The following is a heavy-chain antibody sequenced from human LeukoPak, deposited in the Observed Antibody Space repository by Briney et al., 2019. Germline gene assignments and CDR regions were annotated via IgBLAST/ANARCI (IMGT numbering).Heavy chain of an antibody. CDR2: IYHSGSA. J-gene: IGHJ4*02. V-gene: IGHV4-38-2*02. Sequence: PSETLSLTCTVSGYSISSGYYWGWIRQPPGKGLEWIGSIYHSGSAYYNPSLKSLVTISVDTSKNQFSLKLSSVTAVDTAVYYCAGERPNYYGSGSYHPNWGQGTLVTVSS. CDR3: AGERPNYYGSGSYHPN. CDR1: GYSISSGYY. D-gene: IGHD3-10*01.